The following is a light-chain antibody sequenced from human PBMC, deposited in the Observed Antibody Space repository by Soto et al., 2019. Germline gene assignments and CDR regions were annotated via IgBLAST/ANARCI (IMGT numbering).Light chain of an antibody. J-gene: IGLJ2*01. CDR2: DVS. CDR1: SSDVGAYNY. Sequence: QSVLTQPASVSGSPGQSITISCTGTSSDVGAYNYVSWYQHYPGKAPKLMIYDVSNRPSGVSNRFSGSKSGNTASLTISGIQAEDEADYYCSSYTAISTVVFGGGTQLTVL. V-gene: IGLV2-14*03. CDR3: SSYTAISTVV.